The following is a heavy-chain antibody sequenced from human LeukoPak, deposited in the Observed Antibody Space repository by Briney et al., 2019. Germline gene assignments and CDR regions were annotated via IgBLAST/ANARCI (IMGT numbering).Heavy chain of an antibody. Sequence: GESLKISCKGSGYSFTNYWIAWVRQMPGKGLEWMRNIYPGDSDTRYSPSFQGQVTISADKSISTAYLQWSSLKASDTAMYYCARGGEDSSAYFRDWGQGTLVTVSS. D-gene: IGHD3-22*01. V-gene: IGHV5-51*01. CDR1: GYSFTNYW. CDR2: IYPGDSDT. CDR3: ARGGEDSSAYFRD. J-gene: IGHJ4*02.